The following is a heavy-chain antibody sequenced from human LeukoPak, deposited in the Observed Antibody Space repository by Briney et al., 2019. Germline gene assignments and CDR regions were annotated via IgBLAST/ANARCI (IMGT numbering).Heavy chain of an antibody. Sequence: GGSLRLSCAASGFTFDDYAMHWVRQAPGKGLEWVSLISGDGGSTYYADSVKGRFTISRDNSKNSLYLQMNSLRTEDTALYYCAKDPCSGSYYAPYYFNYWGQGTLVTVSS. J-gene: IGHJ4*02. D-gene: IGHD1-26*01. V-gene: IGHV3-43*02. CDR2: ISGDGGST. CDR1: GFTFDDYA. CDR3: AKDPCSGSYYAPYYFNY.